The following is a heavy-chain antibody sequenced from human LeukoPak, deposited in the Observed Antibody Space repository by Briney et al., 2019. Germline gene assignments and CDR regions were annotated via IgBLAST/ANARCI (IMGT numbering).Heavy chain of an antibody. CDR1: GGSFSGYY. CDR3: ARAAVGSSGWPFDY. D-gene: IGHD6-19*01. J-gene: IGHJ4*02. Sequence: PSETLSLTCAVYGGSFSGYYWSWIRQPPGKGLEWIGEINHSGSTNYNPSLKSRVTISVDTSKNQFSLKLSSVTAADTAVYYCARAAVGSSGWPFDYWGPGTLVTVSS. CDR2: INHSGST. V-gene: IGHV4-34*01.